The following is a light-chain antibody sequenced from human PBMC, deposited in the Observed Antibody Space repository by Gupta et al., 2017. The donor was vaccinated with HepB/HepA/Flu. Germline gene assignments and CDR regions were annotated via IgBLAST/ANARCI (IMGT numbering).Light chain of an antibody. CDR2: KAS. V-gene: IGKV1-5*03. J-gene: IGKJ4*01. CDR1: QSISSW. CDR3: QQYNSYPLT. Sequence: DIQMTQSPPTLSASVGDRVTITCRASQSISSWLAWYQQKPGKAPKLLIYKASSLESGVPSRFSGSGSGTELTLTISSLQPDDFATYDCQQYNSYPLTFGGGTKVEIK.